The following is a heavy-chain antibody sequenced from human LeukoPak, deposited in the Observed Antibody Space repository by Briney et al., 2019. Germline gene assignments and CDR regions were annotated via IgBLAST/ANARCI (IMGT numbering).Heavy chain of an antibody. CDR1: GGSISSYY. J-gene: IGHJ3*02. CDR3: ARRGGNPRIDAFDI. V-gene: IGHV4-4*09. D-gene: IGHD4-23*01. Sequence: SETLSLTCTVSGGSISSYYWSWIRQPPGKGLEWIGYIYTSGSTNYNPSLKSRVTISVDTSKNQFSLKLSSVTAADTAVYYCARRGGNPRIDAFDIWGQGTMVTVSS. CDR2: IYTSGST.